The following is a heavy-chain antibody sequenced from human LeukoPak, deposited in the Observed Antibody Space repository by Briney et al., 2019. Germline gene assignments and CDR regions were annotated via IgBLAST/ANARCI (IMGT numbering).Heavy chain of an antibody. Sequence: GGSLRLSCAASGFTFSSYAMSWVRQAPGKGLEWVSAISGSGGSTYYADSVKGRFTIPRDNSKNTLYLQMDSLRAEDTAVYYCAKYYGAGTEFDYWGQGTLVTVSS. CDR3: AKYYGAGTEFDY. CDR1: GFTFSSYA. CDR2: ISGSGGST. J-gene: IGHJ4*02. D-gene: IGHD3-10*01. V-gene: IGHV3-23*01.